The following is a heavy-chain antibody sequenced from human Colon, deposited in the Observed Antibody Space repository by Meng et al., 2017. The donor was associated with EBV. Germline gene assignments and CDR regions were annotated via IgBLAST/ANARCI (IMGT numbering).Heavy chain of an antibody. D-gene: IGHD6-19*01. CDR1: GGSVSSGCYY. Sequence: QVQRQDLGPGLVKPSQTLAPTCTVSGGSVSSGCYYWTWIRQHPGKGLEWFGHIYYSGSTFYNPSLKRRVIISIDTSKNQFSLNLRSVTAADTAVYYCARVSSGWDYFDYWGQGTLVTVSS. V-gene: IGHV4-31*03. CDR2: IYYSGST. CDR3: ARVSSGWDYFDY. J-gene: IGHJ4*02.